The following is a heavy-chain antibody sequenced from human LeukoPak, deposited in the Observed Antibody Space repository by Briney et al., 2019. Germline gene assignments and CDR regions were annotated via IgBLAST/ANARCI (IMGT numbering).Heavy chain of an antibody. CDR2: INPSSGGT. CDR3: ARGAYYYDSSGYRYAGECDY. J-gene: IGHJ4*02. D-gene: IGHD3-22*01. V-gene: IGHV1-2*06. CDR1: GYTFTAQY. Sequence: GASVKVSCKASGYTFTAQYMHWVRQAPGQGLEWMGRINPSSGGTNYVQKFQGRVTTTRDTPITTAYMELSSLRSEDTAVYYCARGAYYYDSSGYRYAGECDYWGQGTLVTVSS.